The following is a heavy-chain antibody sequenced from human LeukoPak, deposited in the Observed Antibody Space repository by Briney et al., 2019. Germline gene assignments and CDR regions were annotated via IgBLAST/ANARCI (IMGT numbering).Heavy chain of an antibody. D-gene: IGHD3-16*02. CDR1: GFTFSSYS. J-gene: IGHJ4*02. CDR3: ASYKRLGELSLSRFDY. Sequence: RAGGSLRLSCAASGFTFSSYSMNWVRQAPGKGLEWVSHISSSSSTIYYADSVKGRFTISRDNAKNSLYLQMNSLRAEDTAVYYCASYKRLGELSLSRFDYWGQGTLVTVSS. CDR2: ISSSSSTI. V-gene: IGHV3-48*01.